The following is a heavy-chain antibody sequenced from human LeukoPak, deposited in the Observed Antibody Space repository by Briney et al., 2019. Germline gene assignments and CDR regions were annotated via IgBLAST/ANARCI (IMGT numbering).Heavy chain of an antibody. CDR2: IIPIFGTA. Sequence: SVKVSCKASGGTFSSYAINWVRQAPGQGLEWMGGIIPIFGTANYAQKFQGRVTITADESTSTAYMELSSLRSEDTAVYYCARNIVAHDYDYFDYWGQGTLVTVPS. CDR1: GGTFSSYA. D-gene: IGHD5-12*01. V-gene: IGHV1-69*01. J-gene: IGHJ4*02. CDR3: ARNIVAHDYDYFDY.